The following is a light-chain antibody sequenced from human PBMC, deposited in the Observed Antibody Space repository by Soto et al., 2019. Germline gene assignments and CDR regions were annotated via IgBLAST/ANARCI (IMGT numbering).Light chain of an antibody. J-gene: IGLJ1*01. CDR3: SSYSSGTTYV. Sequence: QSALTQPASVSGSPGQSITIPCTGTSSDVGGYNYVSWYQQHPGKAPKLMIYDVTNRPSGVSYRFSGSKSGNTASLTISGLQAEDEADYFCSSYSSGTTYVFGTGTKLTVL. CDR2: DVT. V-gene: IGLV2-14*01. CDR1: SSDVGGYNY.